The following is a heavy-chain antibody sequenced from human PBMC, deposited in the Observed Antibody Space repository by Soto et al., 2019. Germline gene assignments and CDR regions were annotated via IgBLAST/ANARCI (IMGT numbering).Heavy chain of an antibody. CDR1: GGSFSGYY. V-gene: IGHV4-34*01. Sequence: QVQLQQWGAGLLKPSETLSLTCAVYGGSFSGYYWSWIRQPPGKGLEWIGEINHSGSTNYNPSLKSRVPISVDTSKNQFSLKLSSVTAADTAVYYCAINYYGSGSVDGMDVWGQGTTVTVSS. CDR2: INHSGST. CDR3: AINYYGSGSVDGMDV. J-gene: IGHJ6*02. D-gene: IGHD3-10*01.